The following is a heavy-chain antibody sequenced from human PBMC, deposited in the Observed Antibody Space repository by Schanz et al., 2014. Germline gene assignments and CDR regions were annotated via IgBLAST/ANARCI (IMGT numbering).Heavy chain of an antibody. D-gene: IGHD3-3*01. V-gene: IGHV4-61*02. CDR3: ARDRGYDFSFDP. Sequence: QVQLQESSPGLVKPSETLSLTCNVSGGSISTSSYYWGWIRQPAGKGLEWIGRIYTSGSTNYNPSLKSRVTMSLDTSKNQFSLKLSSVTAADTAVYYCARDRGYDFSFDPWGQGTLVTVSS. CDR1: GGSISTSSYY. CDR2: IYTSGST. J-gene: IGHJ5*02.